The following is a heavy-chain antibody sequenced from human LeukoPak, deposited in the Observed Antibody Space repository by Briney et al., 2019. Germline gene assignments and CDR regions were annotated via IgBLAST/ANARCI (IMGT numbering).Heavy chain of an antibody. CDR2: IHHSGSA. CDR1: GGSISSTTW. D-gene: IGHD6-25*01. V-gene: IGHV4-4*02. J-gene: IGHJ5*02. Sequence: SGTLSLTCAVSGGSISSTTWWSWVRQSPGKGLEWIGEIHHSGSANYNPSLKSRVTIAVDKSKNQFSLKVTSVTAADTAVYYCARDSPPPYSSAFTACWFDPWGQGTLVTVSP. CDR3: ARDSPPPYSSAFTACWFDP.